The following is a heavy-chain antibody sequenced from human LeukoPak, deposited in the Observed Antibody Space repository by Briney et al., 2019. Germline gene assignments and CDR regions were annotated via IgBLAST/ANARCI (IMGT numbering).Heavy chain of an antibody. J-gene: IGHJ5*02. D-gene: IGHD3-22*01. CDR2: ISSSGSTI. CDR1: GFTFSSYS. CDR3: ARAAYYYDSSGYRP. Sequence: GGSLRLSCAASGFTFSSYSMNWVRQAPGKGLEWVSYISSSGSTIYYADSVKGRFTISRDNAKNSLYLQMNSLRAEDTAVYYCARAAYYYDSSGYRPWGQGTLVTVSS. V-gene: IGHV3-48*04.